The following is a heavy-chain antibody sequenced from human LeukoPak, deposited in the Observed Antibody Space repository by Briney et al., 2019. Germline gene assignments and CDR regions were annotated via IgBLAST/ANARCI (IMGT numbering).Heavy chain of an antibody. J-gene: IGHJ3*02. CDR1: GCSISSYY. D-gene: IGHD3-22*01. CDR3: ARRDYYDSSGYSFAFDI. CDR2: IYTSGST. Sequence: LETLFLTWTGSGCSISSYYWSLIRQPPGKGLEWVWYIYTSGSTNYKPSLKSRVTISVDTSKNQFFLKLRSVTAADTPVYYCARRDYYDSSGYSFAFDIWGQGTMVTVSS. V-gene: IGHV4-4*09.